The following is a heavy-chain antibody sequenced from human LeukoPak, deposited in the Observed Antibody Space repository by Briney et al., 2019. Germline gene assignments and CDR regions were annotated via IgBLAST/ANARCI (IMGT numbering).Heavy chain of an antibody. V-gene: IGHV1-69-2*01. CDR3: ATDQGADAFDV. CDR2: VDPEDGET. Sequence: GATVKISCKASVYTFTDYYLHWVQQAPGKGLEWMGRVDPEDGETIYAEKFEGRVALTADTSTDTAYMELSSLRSEDTAVYYCATDQGADAFDVWGQGTMVTVSS. J-gene: IGHJ3*01. CDR1: VYTFTDYY.